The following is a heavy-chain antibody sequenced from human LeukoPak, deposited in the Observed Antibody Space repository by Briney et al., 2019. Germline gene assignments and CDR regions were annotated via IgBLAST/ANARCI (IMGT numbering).Heavy chain of an antibody. V-gene: IGHV1-8*01. CDR2: MNPNSGKT. J-gene: IGHJ4*02. D-gene: IGHD2/OR15-2a*01. CDR3: ARGRSSTTFDY. Sequence: GASVKVSCKPSGYTFTSYDINWVRQATGPPLEWMGWMNPNSGKTDYAQKFQGRVTMTRNTSRSTAYRELSSLRSEATAVDYWARGRSSTTFDYWGQGTLVTVSS. CDR1: GYTFTSYD.